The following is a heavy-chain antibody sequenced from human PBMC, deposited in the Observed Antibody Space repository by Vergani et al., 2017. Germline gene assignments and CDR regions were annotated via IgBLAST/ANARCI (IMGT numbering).Heavy chain of an antibody. Sequence: EVQLVESGGGLVKPGGSLRLSCAASGFTFSSYSMNWVRQAPGKGLEWVSSISSSSSYIYYADSVKGRFTISRDNAKNSLYLQMNSLRAEDTAVYYCARGPVTVVVPPDVWGKGNPGHRLL. D-gene: IGHD2-2*01. CDR3: ARGPVTVVVPPDV. J-gene: IGHJ6*04. V-gene: IGHV3-21*01. CDR2: ISSSSSYI. CDR1: GFTFSSYS.